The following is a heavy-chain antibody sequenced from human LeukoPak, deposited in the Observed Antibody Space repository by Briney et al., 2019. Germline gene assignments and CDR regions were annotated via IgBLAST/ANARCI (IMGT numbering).Heavy chain of an antibody. CDR3: ARSVELVRGYFDF. Sequence: GGSLRLSCAASGSIFDDYSMHWVRQAPEKGLEWVSGISWNSDSKDYADSVKGRFTISRDNAKNSLFLQVNSLRTEDTALYYCARSVELVRGYFDFWGQGTLVTVSS. V-gene: IGHV3-9*01. CDR1: GSIFDDYS. D-gene: IGHD1-1*01. CDR2: ISWNSDSK. J-gene: IGHJ4*02.